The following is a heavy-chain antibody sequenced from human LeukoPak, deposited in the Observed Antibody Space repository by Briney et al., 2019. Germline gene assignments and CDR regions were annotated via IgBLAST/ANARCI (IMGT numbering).Heavy chain of an antibody. V-gene: IGHV3-11*01. Sequence: PGGPLKPSCQPSDFTSSDFYMSGIRKPPGKGLNCLFSFTSNGRTIYYADSVKGRFTISRDNSKNSLFLQMNSLRPDDTAVYFCAKQVMLRSVLAWFDIWGLGTLVTVSS. CDR2: FTSNGRTI. CDR3: AKQVMLRSVLAWFDI. J-gene: IGHJ5*02. D-gene: IGHD3-16*01. CDR1: DFTSSDFY.